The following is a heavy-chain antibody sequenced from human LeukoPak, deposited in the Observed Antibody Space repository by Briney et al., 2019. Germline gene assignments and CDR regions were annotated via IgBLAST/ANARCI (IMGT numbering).Heavy chain of an antibody. Sequence: GGSLRLPCAASGSTFSSYSMNWVRQAPGKGLEWVSSISSSSSYIYYADSVKGRFTISRDNAKNSLYLQMNSLRAEDTAVYYCARDQGSGSYYRGSDYGMDVWGQGTTVTVSS. D-gene: IGHD1-26*01. CDR2: ISSSSSYI. CDR3: ARDQGSGSYYRGSDYGMDV. CDR1: GSTFSSYS. V-gene: IGHV3-21*01. J-gene: IGHJ6*02.